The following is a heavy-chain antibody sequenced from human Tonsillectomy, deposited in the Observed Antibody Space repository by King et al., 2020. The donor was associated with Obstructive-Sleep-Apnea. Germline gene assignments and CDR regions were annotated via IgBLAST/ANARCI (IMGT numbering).Heavy chain of an antibody. CDR1: GGSFSGYY. CDR3: ARGGCYDSSGGYFDY. J-gene: IGHJ4*02. Sequence: VQLQQWGAGLLKPSETLSLTCAVYGGSFSGYYWSWVRQPPGKGLEWIGEINDSGSTNYNPSLKSRVTISVDTSNNQFSLKLSSVTAADTAVYYCARGGCYDSSGGYFDYWGQGTLVTVSS. CDR2: INDSGST. D-gene: IGHD3-22*01. V-gene: IGHV4-34*01.